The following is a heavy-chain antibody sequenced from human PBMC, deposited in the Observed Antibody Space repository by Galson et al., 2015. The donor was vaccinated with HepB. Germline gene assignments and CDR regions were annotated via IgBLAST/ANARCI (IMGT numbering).Heavy chain of an antibody. Sequence: SVKVSCKASGYTFTSYYIHWVRQAPGQGLEWMGIMNPSGGGTSYAQKLQGRVTMTTDTSTSTVYMELNSLRSEDTAVYYCARDRSGSYPDYWGQGTLVPVSS. V-gene: IGHV1-46*04. CDR2: MNPSGGGT. CDR3: ARDRSGSYPDY. CDR1: GYTFTSYY. J-gene: IGHJ4*02. D-gene: IGHD1-26*01.